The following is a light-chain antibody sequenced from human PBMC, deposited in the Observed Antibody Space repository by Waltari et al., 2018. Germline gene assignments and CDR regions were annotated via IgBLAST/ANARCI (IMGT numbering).Light chain of an antibody. CDR2: DAS. V-gene: IGKV3-11*01. Sequence: EIVLTQSPATLSLSPGERATLSCRASQSVRGYLVWYQQKPGQAPRLLIYDASNRATGIPARFSGSGSGTDYTLTISSLEPEDFAVYYCQQRSSWPKTFGQGPGWRSN. CDR3: QQRSSWPKT. J-gene: IGKJ2*01. CDR1: QSVRGY.